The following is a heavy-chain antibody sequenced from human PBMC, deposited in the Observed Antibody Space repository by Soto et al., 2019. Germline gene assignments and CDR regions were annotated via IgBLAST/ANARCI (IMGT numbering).Heavy chain of an antibody. V-gene: IGHV4-59*01. Sequence: SETLSLTCTVSGASISGYYWSWIRQPPGEGLEWIGYIYYSGSTSYNPSLKSRVTISLDMSKNQFSLKLSSVTAADTAVYYCARDVEVVVAGAVSGRYFDYWGQGTLVTVSS. CDR2: IYYSGST. J-gene: IGHJ4*02. D-gene: IGHD2-15*01. CDR1: GASISGYY. CDR3: ARDVEVVVAGAVSGRYFDY.